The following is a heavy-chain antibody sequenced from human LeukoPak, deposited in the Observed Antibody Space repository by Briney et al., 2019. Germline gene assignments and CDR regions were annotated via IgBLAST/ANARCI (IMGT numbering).Heavy chain of an antibody. CDR3: ARGHTMVRGRNWFDP. D-gene: IGHD3-10*01. CDR1: GGTFSSYA. J-gene: IGHJ5*02. Sequence: GASVKVSCKASGGTFSSYAISWVRQAPGQGLEWMGGIIPIFGTANYAQKFQGRVTITADKSTSTAYMELSSLRSEDTAVYYCARGHTMVRGRNWFDPWGQGTLVTVSS. CDR2: IIPIFGTA. V-gene: IGHV1-69*06.